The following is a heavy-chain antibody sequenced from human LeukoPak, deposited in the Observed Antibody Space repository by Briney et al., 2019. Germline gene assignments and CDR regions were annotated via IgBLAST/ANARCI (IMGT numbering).Heavy chain of an antibody. V-gene: IGHV3-21*01. Sequence: NPGGSLRLSCAASGFTFSSYSMNWVSQAPGKGLEWVSSISSSSSYIYYADSVKGRFTISRDNAKNSLYLQMNSLRAEDTAVYYCARDLMGLWFGGPDYWGQGTLVTVSS. CDR2: ISSSSSYI. J-gene: IGHJ4*02. CDR3: ARDLMGLWFGGPDY. D-gene: IGHD3-10*01. CDR1: GFTFSSYS.